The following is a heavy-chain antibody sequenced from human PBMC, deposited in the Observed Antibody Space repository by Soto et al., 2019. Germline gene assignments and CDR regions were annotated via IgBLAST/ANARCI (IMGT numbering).Heavy chain of an antibody. J-gene: IGHJ5*02. CDR1: GGSISSSSYY. CDR2: IYYSGST. V-gene: IGHV4-39*01. D-gene: IGHD5-18*01. Sequence: QLQLQESGPGLVKPSETLSLTCTVSGGSISSSSYYWGWIRQPPGKGLEWIGSIYYSGSTYYNPSLKSRVTISVDTSKNQFSLKLSSVTAADTAVYYCARQAAKWIQLWPFGDWFDPWGQGTLVTVSS. CDR3: ARQAAKWIQLWPFGDWFDP.